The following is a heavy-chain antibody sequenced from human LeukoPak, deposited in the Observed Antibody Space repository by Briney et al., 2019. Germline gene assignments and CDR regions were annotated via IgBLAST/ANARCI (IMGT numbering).Heavy chain of an antibody. Sequence: PGGSLKLSCAASGFTFSSYDMNWVRQAPGKGLEWVSSISSSSNYIHYADSVKGRFTISRDNAKNSLYLQMNSLRAEDTAVYFCARGTLGAWGWWGQGTLVTVSS. CDR2: ISSSSNYI. CDR3: ARGTLGAWGW. J-gene: IGHJ4*02. D-gene: IGHD6-19*01. V-gene: IGHV3-21*01. CDR1: GFTFSSYD.